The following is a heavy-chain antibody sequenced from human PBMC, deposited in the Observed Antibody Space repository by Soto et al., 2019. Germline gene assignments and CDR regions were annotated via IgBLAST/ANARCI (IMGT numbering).Heavy chain of an antibody. CDR2: ISGGGGST. J-gene: IGHJ4*02. V-gene: IGHV3-23*01. D-gene: IGHD2-2*01. CDR3: ARPNLYCSSTSCYDY. CDR1: GFTFSSYA. Sequence: HPGGSLRLSCAASGFTFSSYAMSWVRQAPGKGLEWVSAISGGGGSTYNADSVKGRFTISRDNSKNTLYLQMNSLRAGDTAVYYCARPNLYCSSTSCYDYWGQGT.